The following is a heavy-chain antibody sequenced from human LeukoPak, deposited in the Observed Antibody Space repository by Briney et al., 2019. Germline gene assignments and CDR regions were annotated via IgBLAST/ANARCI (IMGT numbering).Heavy chain of an antibody. J-gene: IGHJ4*02. CDR1: GFTFSSYS. Sequence: GGSLRLSCAASGFTFSSYSMNWVRQAPGKGLEWVSSISSSSSYIYYADSVKGRFTISRDNAKNSLYLQMNSLGAEDTAVYYCARVRTDILTGYRIDYWGQGTLVTVSS. CDR2: ISSSSSYI. V-gene: IGHV3-21*01. D-gene: IGHD3-9*01. CDR3: ARVRTDILTGYRIDY.